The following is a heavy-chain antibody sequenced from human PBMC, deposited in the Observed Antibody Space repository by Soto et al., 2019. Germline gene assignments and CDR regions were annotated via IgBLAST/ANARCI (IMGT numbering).Heavy chain of an antibody. CDR2: TNGNLGTG. J-gene: IGHJ4*02. V-gene: IGHV1-69*06. D-gene: IGHD4-17*01. Sequence: QVQLVQSGAEVKKPGSSVKVSCKSSGGTFISYPISWVRQAPGQGLEWMGGTNGNLGTGNYAQKFQGRLTITTDTATTTAYLERSSLRSEDTDVYYCARRGSHGYFRYFDIWGQGTLVTVSS. CDR3: ARRGSHGYFRYFDI. CDR1: GGTFISYP.